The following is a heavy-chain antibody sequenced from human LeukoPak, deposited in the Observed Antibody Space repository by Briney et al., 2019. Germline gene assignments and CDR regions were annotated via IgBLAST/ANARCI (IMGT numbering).Heavy chain of an antibody. J-gene: IGHJ1*01. CDR2: ISSSGSTI. V-gene: IGHV3-11*04. Sequence: PGGSLRLSCAASGFTFSDYYMSWIRQAPGKGLEWVSYISSSGSTIYYADSVKGRFTISRDNAKNSLYLQMNSLRAEDTAVYYCARGLDYYDSSGYLPTTYFQHWGQGTLVTVSS. CDR1: GFTFSDYY. CDR3: ARGLDYYDSSGYLPTTYFQH. D-gene: IGHD3-22*01.